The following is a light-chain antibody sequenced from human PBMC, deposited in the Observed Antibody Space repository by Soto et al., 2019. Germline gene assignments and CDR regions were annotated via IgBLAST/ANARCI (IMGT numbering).Light chain of an antibody. CDR1: QNVANY. V-gene: IGKV3-11*01. J-gene: IGKJ1*01. CDR2: ESS. CDR3: QQYGYSFWT. Sequence: EIVLTQSPATLSLSPGERATLSCRASQNVANYLDWYQQKPGQAPRLLIYESSNRATGIAARFSGSGSGTDYNLTISRLEPEDFAVYYCQQYGYSFWTFGQGTKVDIK.